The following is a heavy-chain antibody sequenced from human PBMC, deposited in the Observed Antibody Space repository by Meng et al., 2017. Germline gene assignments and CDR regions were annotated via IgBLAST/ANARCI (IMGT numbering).Heavy chain of an antibody. CDR3: TTSVVATAYYYYYYGMDV. V-gene: IGHV3-15*01. CDR1: GFTFSNAW. J-gene: IGHJ6*02. Sequence: GGSLRLSWAASGFTFSNAWISWVRQAPGKGLEGVGRIKSKTDGGTTDYAAPVKGGFTISRDDSKNTLYLQMNILKTEDTAVYYCTTSVVATAYYYYYYGMDVWGQGTTVTVSS. D-gene: IGHD5-12*01. CDR2: IKSKTDGGTT.